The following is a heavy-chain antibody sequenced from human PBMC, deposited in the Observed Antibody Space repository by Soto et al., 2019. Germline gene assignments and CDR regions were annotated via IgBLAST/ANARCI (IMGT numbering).Heavy chain of an antibody. J-gene: IGHJ4*02. CDR3: ARVSRYYFDY. V-gene: IGHV3-72*01. CDR2: TRNKASSYTT. CDR1: GFTFSDHY. Sequence: GGSLRLSCAASGFTFSDHYMDWVRQAPGKGLEWVGRTRNKASSYTTEYAASVKGRFTISRDDSKNSLYLQMNSLKTEDTAVYYCARVSRYYFDYWGQGTLVTVSS.